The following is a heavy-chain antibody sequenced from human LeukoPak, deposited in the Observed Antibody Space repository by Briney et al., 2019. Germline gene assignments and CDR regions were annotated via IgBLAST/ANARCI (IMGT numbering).Heavy chain of an antibody. D-gene: IGHD5-24*01. J-gene: IGHJ4*02. CDR3: AREVEMATIRYFDY. CDR1: GGSFSGYY. CDR2: INHSGST. Sequence: SETLSLTCAVYGGSFSGYYWSWIRQPPGKGLEWIGEINHSGSTNDNPSLKSRVTISVDTSKNQFSLKLSSVTAADTAVYYCAREVEMATIRYFDYWGQGTLVTVSS. V-gene: IGHV4-34*01.